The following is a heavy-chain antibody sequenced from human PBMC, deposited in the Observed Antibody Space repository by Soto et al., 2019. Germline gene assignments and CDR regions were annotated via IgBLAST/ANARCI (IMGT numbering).Heavy chain of an antibody. Sequence: SETLSLTCTCSGTSISNSNFYWGWLRQPPEKGLEWIENIYYTRSTYYNPSLKSRVTISVDTSKNQFSLKLSSVTAADTAVYYCARLPYGGNLYWFDPWGQGTLVTVSS. CDR2: IYYTRST. V-gene: IGHV4-39*07. CDR3: ARLPYGGNLYWFDP. J-gene: IGHJ5*02. D-gene: IGHD4-17*01. CDR1: GTSISNSNFY.